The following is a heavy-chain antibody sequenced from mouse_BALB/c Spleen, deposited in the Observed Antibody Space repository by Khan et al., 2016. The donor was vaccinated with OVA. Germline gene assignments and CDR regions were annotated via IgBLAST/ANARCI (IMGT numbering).Heavy chain of an antibody. D-gene: IGHD2-1*01. CDR1: GFSFSTYT. Sequence: EVGLGGSGGGLVKPGGSLKLSCAASGFSFSTYTMSWVRQTPEKRLEWVATISSGSTYTYYPDSVRGRFTSSRDNANKTLYLQMSSLKSEDTAMYYCTRDGNYAHWYFDVWGEGTTVTVSS. CDR2: ISSGSTYT. V-gene: IGHV5-6-4*01. CDR3: TRDGNYAHWYFDV. J-gene: IGHJ1*01.